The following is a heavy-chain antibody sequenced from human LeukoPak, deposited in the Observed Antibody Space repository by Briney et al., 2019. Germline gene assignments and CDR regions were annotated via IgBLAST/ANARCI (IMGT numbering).Heavy chain of an antibody. Sequence: GSLRLSCAASGFSFSYYWMSWVRQAPGKGLEWVANIKQDGSEKYYVDSVKGRFTISRDNAKNSLYLQMNSLRAEDTAVYYCARDGEYSTLGAFDIWGQGTMVTVSS. CDR1: GFSFSYYW. CDR3: ARDGEYSTLGAFDI. D-gene: IGHD6-13*01. J-gene: IGHJ3*02. CDR2: IKQDGSEK. V-gene: IGHV3-7*01.